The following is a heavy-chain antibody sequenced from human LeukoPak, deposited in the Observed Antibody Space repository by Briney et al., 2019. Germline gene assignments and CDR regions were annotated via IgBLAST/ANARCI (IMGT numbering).Heavy chain of an antibody. V-gene: IGHV3-15*01. J-gene: IGHJ4*02. D-gene: IGHD3-10*01. CDR3: TSKPMDYYCSGSLDY. Sequence: GGSLRLSCAASGFTFSNAWMSWVRQAPGKGLEWVGRIKSKTDGGTTDYAAPVKGRFTISRDDSKNTLYLQMNSLKTEDTAVYYCTSKPMDYYCSGSLDYWGQGTLVTVSS. CDR2: IKSKTDGGTT. CDR1: GFTFSNAW.